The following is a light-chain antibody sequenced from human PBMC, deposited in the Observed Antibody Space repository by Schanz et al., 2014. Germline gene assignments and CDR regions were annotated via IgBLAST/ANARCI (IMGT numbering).Light chain of an antibody. CDR1: SSDVGGYNY. CDR3: SSYAGSNNYV. J-gene: IGLJ1*01. CDR2: DVS. Sequence: QSALTQPASVSGSPGQSITISCTGTSSDVGGYNYVSWYQQHPGKAPKLMIYDVSNRPSGVSNRFSGSKSGNTASLTISGLQAEDEADYYCSSYAGSNNYVFGPGTKLTVL. V-gene: IGLV2-14*01.